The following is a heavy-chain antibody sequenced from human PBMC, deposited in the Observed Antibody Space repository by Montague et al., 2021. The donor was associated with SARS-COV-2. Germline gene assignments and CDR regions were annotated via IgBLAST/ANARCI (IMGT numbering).Heavy chain of an antibody. Sequence: SLRLSCAASGFTFSSYSMNWVRQAPGKGLEWVSSISSSSSYIYYADSVKGRFTISRDNAKNSLYLQMNSLRAEVTAAYYCARDYHYDILTGYYSSWGQGTLVTVSS. D-gene: IGHD3-9*01. J-gene: IGHJ5*02. CDR1: GFTFSSYS. CDR2: ISSSSSYI. CDR3: ARDYHYDILTGYYSS. V-gene: IGHV3-21*01.